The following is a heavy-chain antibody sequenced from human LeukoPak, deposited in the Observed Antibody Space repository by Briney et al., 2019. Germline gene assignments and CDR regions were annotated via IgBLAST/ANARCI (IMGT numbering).Heavy chain of an antibody. CDR1: GGSISSSSYY. CDR3: ARVGLKYDSSGYNYYYYMDV. CDR2: IYYSGST. J-gene: IGHJ6*03. Sequence: TSETLSLTCTVSGGSISSSSYYWGWIRQPPGKGLEWIGSIYYSGSTYYNPSLKSRVTISVDTSKNQFSLKLSSVTAADTAVYYCARVGLKYDSSGYNYYYYMDVWGKGTTVTISS. D-gene: IGHD3-22*01. V-gene: IGHV4-39*07.